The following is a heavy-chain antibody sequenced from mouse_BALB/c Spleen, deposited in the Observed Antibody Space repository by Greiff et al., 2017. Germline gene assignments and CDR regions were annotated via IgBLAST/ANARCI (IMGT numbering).Heavy chain of an antibody. J-gene: IGHJ2*01. V-gene: IGHV1-87*01. D-gene: IGHD4-1*01. CDR2: IYPGDGDT. Sequence: VKLQESGAELARPGASVKLSCKASGYTFTSYWMQWVKQRPGQGLEWIGAIYPGDGDTRYTQKFKGKATLTADKSSSTAYMQLSSLASEDSAVYYCARNWDSDYWGQGTTLTVSS. CDR3: ARNWDSDY. CDR1: GYTFTSYW.